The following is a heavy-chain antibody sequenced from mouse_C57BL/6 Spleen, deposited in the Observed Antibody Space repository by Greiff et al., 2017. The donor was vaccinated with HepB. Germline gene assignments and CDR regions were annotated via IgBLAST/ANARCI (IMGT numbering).Heavy chain of an antibody. CDR1: GFTFSSYG. Sequence: EVKLMESGGDLVKPGGSLKLSCAASGFTFSSYGMSWVRQTPDKRLEWVATISSGGSYTYYPDSVKGRFTISRDNAKNTLYLQMSSLKSEDTAMYYCARPLSYYSNYDWFAYWGQGTLVTVSA. D-gene: IGHD2-5*01. CDR2: ISSGGSYT. CDR3: ARPLSYYSNYDWFAY. V-gene: IGHV5-6*01. J-gene: IGHJ3*01.